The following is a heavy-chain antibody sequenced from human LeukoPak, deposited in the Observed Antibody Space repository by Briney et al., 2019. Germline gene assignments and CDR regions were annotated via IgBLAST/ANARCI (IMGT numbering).Heavy chain of an antibody. D-gene: IGHD5-18*01. CDR1: GGTFSSYA. Sequence: GASVKVSCKASGGTFSSYAISWVRQAPGQGLEWMGGIIPIFGTANYAQKFQGRVTITADKSTSTAYMELSSLRSEDTAVYYCARAGVGYSYGYEDVRFDYWGQGTLVTVSS. V-gene: IGHV1-69*06. CDR2: IIPIFGTA. CDR3: ARAGVGYSYGYEDVRFDY. J-gene: IGHJ4*02.